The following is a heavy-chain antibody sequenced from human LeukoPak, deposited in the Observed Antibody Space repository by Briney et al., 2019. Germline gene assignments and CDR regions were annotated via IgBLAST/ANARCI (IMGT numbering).Heavy chain of an antibody. CDR2: ISGSGGST. V-gene: IGHV3-23*01. CDR1: GFTFSSYA. CDR3: ARGWWFGELLSSESYYFDY. D-gene: IGHD3-10*01. Sequence: GGSLRLSCAASGFTFSSYAMSWVRQAPGKGLEWVSAISGSGGSTYYADSVKGRFTISRDNAKNSLYLQMNSLRAEDTAVYYCARGWWFGELLSSESYYFDYWGQGTLVTVSS. J-gene: IGHJ4*02.